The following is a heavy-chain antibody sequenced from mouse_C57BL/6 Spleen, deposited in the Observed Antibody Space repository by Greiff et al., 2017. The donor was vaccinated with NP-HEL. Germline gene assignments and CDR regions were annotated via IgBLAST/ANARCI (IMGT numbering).Heavy chain of an antibody. V-gene: IGHV5-16*01. Sequence: EVKLMESEGGLVQPGSSMKLSCTASGFTFSDYYMAWVRQVPEKGLEWVANINYDGSSTYYLDSLQCRFIISRDNAKHILYLQMSSLKSEDTATYYCARGRFTTAFDYWGQGTTLTVSS. CDR2: INYDGSST. D-gene: IGHD1-2*01. CDR1: GFTFSDYY. J-gene: IGHJ2*01. CDR3: ARGRFTTAFDY.